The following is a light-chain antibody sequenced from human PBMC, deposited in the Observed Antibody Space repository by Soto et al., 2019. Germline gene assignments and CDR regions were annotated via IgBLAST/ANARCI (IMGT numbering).Light chain of an antibody. CDR3: QQYNNWPQNT. V-gene: IGKV3-15*01. CDR1: QSVSSSN. CDR2: GAS. Sequence: EIVLTPSPGTLSLSPGEGATLYCRASQSVSSSNLAWYQQKPGQAPRLLIYGASTRATGIPARFSGSGSGTEFTLTISSLQSEDFAVYYCQQYNNWPQNTFGGGTKVGS. J-gene: IGKJ4*01.